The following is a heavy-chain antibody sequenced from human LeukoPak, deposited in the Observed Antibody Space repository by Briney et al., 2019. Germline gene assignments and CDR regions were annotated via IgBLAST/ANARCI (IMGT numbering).Heavy chain of an antibody. Sequence: PGGPLRLSCAASGFTFSSYSMNWVRQAPAKGLEWVSYISSSSSTIYYADSVKGRFTISRDNAKNSLYLQMNSLRDEETAVYYCARGGGYCSGGSCYSLLNYYYGMDVWGQGTTVTVSS. CDR1: GFTFSSYS. J-gene: IGHJ6*02. D-gene: IGHD2-15*01. CDR2: ISSSSSTI. CDR3: ARGGGYCSGGSCYSLLNYYYGMDV. V-gene: IGHV3-48*02.